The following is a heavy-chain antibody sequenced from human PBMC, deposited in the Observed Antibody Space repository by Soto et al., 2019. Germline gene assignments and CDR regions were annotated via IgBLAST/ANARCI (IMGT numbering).Heavy chain of an antibody. V-gene: IGHV3-23*01. J-gene: IGHJ6*02. CDR3: MRDNGSMDV. D-gene: IGHD1-26*01. Sequence: GGSLRLSCTASEFTFRNYAMSWVRQAPGKGLEWVSAIGASGAGTHYSDSVKGRFTISRGNAKNSLYLQINSLAAADTATYYCMRDNGSMDVCGQGTTVTVSS. CDR2: IGASGAGT. CDR1: EFTFRNYA.